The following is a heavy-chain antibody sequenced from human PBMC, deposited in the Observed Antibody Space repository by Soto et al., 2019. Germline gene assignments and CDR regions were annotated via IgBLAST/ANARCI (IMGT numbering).Heavy chain of an antibody. CDR2: LIPVFGSP. CDR3: PRVLGYTFEPGKTRYYAMDV. Sequence: QVQLVQSGAEVKKPGSSVTVSCKTSGGTFSKDAINWVRQAPGQGLEWMGLLIPVFGSPIYAQKFQGRIRITADESTSTVFMDLSSLRSEDTAVYYCPRVLGYTFEPGKTRYYAMDVWGQGTTVSVSS. J-gene: IGHJ6*02. D-gene: IGHD5-18*01. V-gene: IGHV1-69*01. CDR1: GGTFSKDA.